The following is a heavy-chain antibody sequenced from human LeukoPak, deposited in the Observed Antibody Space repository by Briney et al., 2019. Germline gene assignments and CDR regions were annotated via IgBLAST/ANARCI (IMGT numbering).Heavy chain of an antibody. CDR2: INHSGST. V-gene: IGHV4-34*01. CDR3: ARLKGFWSGYPDGEEDAFDI. Sequence: SETQSLTCAVYGGSFSGYYWSWIRQPPGKGLEWIGEINHSGSTNYNPSLKSRVTISVDTSKNQFSLKLSSVTAADTAVYYCARLKGFWSGYPDGEEDAFDIWGQGTMVTVSS. D-gene: IGHD3-3*01. J-gene: IGHJ3*02. CDR1: GGSFSGYY.